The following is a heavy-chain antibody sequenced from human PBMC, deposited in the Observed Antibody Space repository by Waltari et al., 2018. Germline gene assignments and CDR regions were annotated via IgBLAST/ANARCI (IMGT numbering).Heavy chain of an antibody. CDR3: ARDHAEYYYDSSGYYINWFDP. Sequence: EVQLVESGGGLVQPGGSLRLSCAASGFTFSSYSMNWVRQAPGQGLEGVSYISSSSSTIYYADSVKGRFTISRDNAKNSLYLQMNSLRAEDTAVYYCARDHAEYYYDSSGYYINWFDPWGQGTLVTVSS. CDR1: GFTFSSYS. J-gene: IGHJ5*02. CDR2: ISSSSSTI. D-gene: IGHD3-22*01. V-gene: IGHV3-48*01.